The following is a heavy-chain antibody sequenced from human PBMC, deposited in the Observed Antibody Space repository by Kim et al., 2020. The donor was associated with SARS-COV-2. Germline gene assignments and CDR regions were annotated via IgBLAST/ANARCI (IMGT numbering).Heavy chain of an antibody. CDR3: ARHANVRGVITWFDP. CDR2: IYYSGST. Sequence: SETLSLTCTVSGGSISSSSYYWGWIRQPPGKGLEWIGSIYYSGSTYYNPSLKSRVTISVDTSKNQFSLKLSSVTAADTAVYYCARHANVRGVITWFDPWRQVTLVTVSS. D-gene: IGHD3-10*02. V-gene: IGHV4-39*01. CDR1: GGSISSSSYY. J-gene: IGHJ5*02.